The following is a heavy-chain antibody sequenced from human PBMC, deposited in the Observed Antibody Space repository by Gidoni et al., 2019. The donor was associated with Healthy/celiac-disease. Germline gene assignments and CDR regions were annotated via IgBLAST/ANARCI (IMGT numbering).Heavy chain of an antibody. J-gene: IGHJ4*02. D-gene: IGHD5-12*01. V-gene: IGHV1-18*01. CDR3: SRERARWLQLWLFDY. CDR2: NSDYHGHT. CDR1: DSTFTRYG. Sequence: QAQLVQSGAEVKKTGASVKVSCKASDSTFTRYGIRWVRQAPGQGLAWMGWNSDYHGHTNYAQKLQGRVTMTTDPPTSTAYMELRSLRSDDTAVYSCSRERARWLQLWLFDYWGQGTLVTVAS.